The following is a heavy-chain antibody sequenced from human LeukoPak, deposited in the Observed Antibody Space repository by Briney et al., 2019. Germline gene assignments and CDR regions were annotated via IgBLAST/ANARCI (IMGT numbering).Heavy chain of an antibody. CDR3: ARSSSSSWYGSFDI. CDR2: INHSGST. D-gene: IGHD6-13*01. J-gene: IGHJ3*02. V-gene: IGHV4-34*01. Sequence: KPSETLSLTCAVYGGSLSGYYWSWIRQPPGKGLEWIGEINHSGSTNYNPSLKSRVTISVDTSKNQFSLKLSSVTAADTAVYYCARSSSSSWYGSFDIWGQGTMVTVSS. CDR1: GGSLSGYY.